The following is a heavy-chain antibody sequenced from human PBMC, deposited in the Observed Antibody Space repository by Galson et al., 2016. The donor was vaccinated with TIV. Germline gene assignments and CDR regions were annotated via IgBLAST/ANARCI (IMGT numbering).Heavy chain of an antibody. V-gene: IGHV3-15*01. CDR3: TTDLGYCLTTSCSLGLDY. Sequence: SLRLSCAASGFTFSNAWMTWVRQAPGRGLEWVGRIKSKFDGATTAYAAPVKGRFSISRDDSKDMVYLQMNNLKTEDTALYFCTTDLGYCLTTSCSLGLDYWGQGTLVTVSS. CDR2: IKSKFDGATT. J-gene: IGHJ4*02. D-gene: IGHD2-2*01. CDR1: GFTFSNAW.